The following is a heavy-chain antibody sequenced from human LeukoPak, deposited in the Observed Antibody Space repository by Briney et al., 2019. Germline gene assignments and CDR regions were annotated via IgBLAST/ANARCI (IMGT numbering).Heavy chain of an antibody. Sequence: TGGSLRLSCSASGIVFSAYYMHWVRQAPGKGLEFVSTIANNGGITHYSQAVKGRFIISRDNSKNTLDLQMNSLRSEDTAVYYCVKTLSSGYYYDYWGQGTLVSVSS. CDR3: VKTLSSGYYYDY. J-gene: IGHJ4*02. CDR2: IANNGGIT. D-gene: IGHD3-22*01. V-gene: IGHV3-64D*09. CDR1: GIVFSAYY.